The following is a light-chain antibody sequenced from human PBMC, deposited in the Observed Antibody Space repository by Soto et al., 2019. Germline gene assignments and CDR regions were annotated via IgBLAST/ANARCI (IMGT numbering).Light chain of an antibody. CDR3: QEYGTSRT. CDR2: AAS. V-gene: IGKV3-20*01. CDR1: QSFSSAS. Sequence: EIVLTQSPGTLSLSPGERATLSCRASQSFSSASLAWYQQKPGQAPRLLIYAASIRATGIPDRFSGSGSGTDFTLTISRLEPEDFAVYFCQEYGTSRTFGQGTRVDIK. J-gene: IGKJ1*01.